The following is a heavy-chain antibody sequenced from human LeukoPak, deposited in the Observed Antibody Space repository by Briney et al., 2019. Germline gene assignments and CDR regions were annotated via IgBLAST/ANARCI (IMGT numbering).Heavy chain of an antibody. J-gene: IGHJ4*02. CDR3: PTSFQYSSYYFNY. V-gene: IGHV1-2*02. CDR1: GYTFTGYY. Sequence: ASVKVSXKASGYTFTGYYMHWVRQAPGQGLEWMGWINPNSGGTNYAQKFQGRVTMTRDTSISTAYMELSRLRSDDTAVYYCPTSFQYSSYYFNYWGQGTLVTVSS. CDR2: INPNSGGT. D-gene: IGHD6-6*01.